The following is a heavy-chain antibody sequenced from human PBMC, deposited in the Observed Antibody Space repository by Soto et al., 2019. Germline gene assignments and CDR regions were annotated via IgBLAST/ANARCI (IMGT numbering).Heavy chain of an antibody. Sequence: PSETLSLTCTVSGGSISSFCWSWIRQPPGQGLEWIGYICSGGTTKYNPSLKSRVTISVDRSKNQFSLKLSSVTAADTAVYYCARVPSPWGQGTLVTVSS. CDR2: ICSGGTT. CDR3: ARVPSP. J-gene: IGHJ5*02. V-gene: IGHV4-4*09. CDR1: GGSISSFC.